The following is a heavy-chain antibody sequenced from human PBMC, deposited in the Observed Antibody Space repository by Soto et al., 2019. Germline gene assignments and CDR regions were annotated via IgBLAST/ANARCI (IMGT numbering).Heavy chain of an antibody. J-gene: IGHJ6*02. CDR3: ATDTRYRSRWTYYTDYGLDV. CDR1: GDTFTAYF. Sequence: ASVKVSCKAPGDTFTAYFILCVRQAPGQGLEWMGWINPNSGATHYAQKFQGRVTMTSDTSISSAYMELTGLTSDDTAVYYCATDTRYRSRWTYYTDYGLDVWGQGTTVTVSS. CDR2: INPNSGAT. D-gene: IGHD6-13*01. V-gene: IGHV1-2*02.